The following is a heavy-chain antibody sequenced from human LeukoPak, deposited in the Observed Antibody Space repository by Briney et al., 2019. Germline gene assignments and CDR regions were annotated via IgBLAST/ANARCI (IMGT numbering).Heavy chain of an antibody. D-gene: IGHD3-9*01. CDR2: ISTNGGST. CDR1: GFTFSSYA. V-gene: IGHV3-64D*06. CDR3: VNYFDGSYYAMDV. Sequence: PGGSLRLSCSASGFTFSSYAMHWVRQAPGKGLEYVSAISTNGGSTYYADSVKGRFTISRDNSKNTLYLQMSSLRGEDTAVYYCVNYFDGSYYAMDVWGKGTTVTVSS. J-gene: IGHJ6*04.